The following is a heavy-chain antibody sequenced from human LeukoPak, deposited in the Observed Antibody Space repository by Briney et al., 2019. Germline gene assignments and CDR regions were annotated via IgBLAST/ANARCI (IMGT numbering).Heavy chain of an antibody. J-gene: IGHJ4*02. CDR3: AKAPVTTCSGAYCYPFDY. V-gene: IGHV3-23*01. D-gene: IGHD2-21*01. Sequence: PGGSLRLSCAASGFTLSSYAMSWVRQAPGKGLEWVSAISVSGNTYHADSVKGRFTISRHSSKNTLYLQMNRLRAEDAAVYYCAKAPVTTCSGAYCYPFDYWGQGTLVTVSS. CDR2: ISVSGNT. CDR1: GFTLSSYA.